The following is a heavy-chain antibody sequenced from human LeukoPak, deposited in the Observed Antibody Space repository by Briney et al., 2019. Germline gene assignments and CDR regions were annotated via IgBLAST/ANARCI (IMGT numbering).Heavy chain of an antibody. CDR1: GYTFTSYG. V-gene: IGHV1-18*01. CDR2: ISAYNGNT. CDR3: ARDCSGGSCYSVDY. D-gene: IGHD2-15*01. J-gene: IGHJ4*02. Sequence: VASVKVSCKASGYTFTSYGISWVRQAPGQGLEWMGWISAYNGNTNYAQKLQGRVTMTTDTSTSTAYMELRSLRSDDTAVYYCARDCSGGSCYSVDYWGQGTLATVSS.